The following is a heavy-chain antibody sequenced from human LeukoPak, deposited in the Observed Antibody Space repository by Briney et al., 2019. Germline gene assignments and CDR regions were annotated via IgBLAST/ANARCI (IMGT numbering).Heavy chain of an antibody. J-gene: IGHJ4*02. V-gene: IGHV3-15*01. CDR2: IKSKTDGGTT. CDR3: TNTATPYYYDSSGYPGY. Sequence: GGSLRLSCAASGFTFSNAWMSWVRQAPGKGLEWVGRIKSKTDGGTTDYAAPVKGRFTISRDDSKNTLYLQMNSLKTEDTAVYYCTNTATPYYYDSSGYPGYWGQGTLVTVSS. D-gene: IGHD3-22*01. CDR1: GFTFSNAW.